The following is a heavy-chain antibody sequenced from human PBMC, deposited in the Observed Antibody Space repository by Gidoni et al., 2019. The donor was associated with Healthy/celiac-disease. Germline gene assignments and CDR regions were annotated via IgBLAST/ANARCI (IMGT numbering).Heavy chain of an antibody. CDR1: GFTFSSYS. CDR2: ISSSSSTI. D-gene: IGHD6-13*01. Sequence: EVQLVESGGGLVQPGGSLRLSCAASGFTFSSYSMNWVRQAPGKGLEWVSYISSSSSTIYYADSVKGRFTISRDNAKNSLYLQMNSLRAEDTAVYYCARVASSWYRWGCMDVWGQGTTVTVSS. J-gene: IGHJ6*02. V-gene: IGHV3-48*01. CDR3: ARVASSWYRWGCMDV.